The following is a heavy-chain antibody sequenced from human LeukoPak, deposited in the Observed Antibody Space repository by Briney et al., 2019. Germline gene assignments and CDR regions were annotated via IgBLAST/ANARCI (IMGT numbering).Heavy chain of an antibody. CDR3: ARGLTVDGGGASFDY. CDR1: GYSFTSYW. V-gene: IGHV5-51*01. J-gene: IGHJ4*02. Sequence: GESLKISCKGSGYSFTSYWIGWVRQMPGKGLEWMGIIYPGDSDTRYSPSFQGQVTISADKSISTAYLQWSSLKASDTAMYYCARGLTVDGGGASFDYWGQGTLVTVSS. D-gene: IGHD3-16*01. CDR2: IYPGDSDT.